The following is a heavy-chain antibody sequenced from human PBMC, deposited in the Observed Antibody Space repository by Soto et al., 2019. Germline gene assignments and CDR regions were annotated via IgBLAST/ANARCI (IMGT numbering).Heavy chain of an antibody. Sequence: ASVKVSGKASGYTFTIYGISGVRQSPGQWLEWMGWISAYNGNTNYAQKLQGRVTMTTDTSTSTAYMELRSLRSDDTAVYYCARGVLQQLASFDYWGQGTLVTVSS. J-gene: IGHJ4*02. D-gene: IGHD6-13*01. CDR2: ISAYNGNT. V-gene: IGHV1-18*01. CDR3: ARGVLQQLASFDY. CDR1: GYTFTIYG.